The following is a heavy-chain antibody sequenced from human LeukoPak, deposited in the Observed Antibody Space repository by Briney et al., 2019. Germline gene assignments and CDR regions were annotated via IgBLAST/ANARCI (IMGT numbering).Heavy chain of an antibody. CDR3: ARTNWGTPDY. Sequence: AGGSLRLSCAASGFTFSDYYMSWIRQAPGKGLEWVSYLSSSSSYTNYADSVKGRFTISRDNAKNSLYLQMNSLRAEDTAVYYCARTNWGTPDYWGQGNLVTVSS. CDR2: LSSSSSYT. CDR1: GFTFSDYY. J-gene: IGHJ4*02. D-gene: IGHD7-27*01. V-gene: IGHV3-11*06.